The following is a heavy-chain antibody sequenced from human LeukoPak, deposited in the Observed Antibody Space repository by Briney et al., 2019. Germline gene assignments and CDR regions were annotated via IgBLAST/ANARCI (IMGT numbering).Heavy chain of an antibody. Sequence: GRSLRLSCGASGFIFSTYSMIWVSHAPGKGREWVSDMHRGGRTYYADYVKGRFTISREDSKNTLYLQMNSLRAEDTAVYYCARVITVTATASFYYYYMDVWGKGTTVTVSS. J-gene: IGHJ6*03. V-gene: IGHV3-53*01. CDR1: GFIFSTYS. CDR3: ARVITVTATASFYYYYMDV. CDR2: MHRGGRT. D-gene: IGHD4-17*01.